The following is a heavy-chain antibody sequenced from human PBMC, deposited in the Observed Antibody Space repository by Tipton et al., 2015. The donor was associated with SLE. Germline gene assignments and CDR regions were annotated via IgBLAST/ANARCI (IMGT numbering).Heavy chain of an antibody. CDR2: IHHSVTTST. CDR1: GYSISSGEY. CDR3: ARGMVTWRGAIIGVDV. Sequence: GLVKPSETLSLTCTVSGYSISSGEYWGWIRQLPGMGLEWIGNIHHSVTTSTYYNPSLKSRVTISVDPAKNQFSLKLTSVTAADTAVYYCARGMVTWRGAIIGVDVWGQGTTVNVSS. J-gene: IGHJ6*02. D-gene: IGHD2-21*02. V-gene: IGHV4-38-2*02.